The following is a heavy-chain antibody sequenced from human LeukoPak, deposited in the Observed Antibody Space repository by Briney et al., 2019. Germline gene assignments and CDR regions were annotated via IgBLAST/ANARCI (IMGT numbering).Heavy chain of an antibody. CDR1: GFTFSSYA. CDR3: AKGPKVAGRPYYFDY. Sequence: GGSLRLSCAASGFTFSSYAMSWVRQAPGKGLEWVSAISSSGGSTYYADSVKGRFTISRDNSKNTLYVQVNSLRAEDTAVYYCAKGPKVAGRPYYFDYWAREPWSPSPQ. V-gene: IGHV3-23*01. J-gene: IGHJ4*02. D-gene: IGHD6-19*01. CDR2: ISSSGGST.